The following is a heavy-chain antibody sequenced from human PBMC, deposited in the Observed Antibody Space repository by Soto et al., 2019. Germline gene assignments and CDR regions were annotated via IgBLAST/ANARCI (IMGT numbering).Heavy chain of an antibody. D-gene: IGHD3-10*01. CDR3: ARGRASGSYYLLDY. CDR2: INPNSGNI. Sequence: ASVKVSCKASGDTFTTYDINWVRQATGHGLEWMGWINPNSGNIGYAQRFQGRVTMTRDTAIRTAYMEVSSLRSDDTAVYYCARGRASGSYYLLDYWGQGTLVTVS. J-gene: IGHJ4*02. CDR1: GDTFTTYD. V-gene: IGHV1-8*01.